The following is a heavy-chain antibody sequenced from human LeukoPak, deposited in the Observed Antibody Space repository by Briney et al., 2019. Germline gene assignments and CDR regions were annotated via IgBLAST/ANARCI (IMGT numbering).Heavy chain of an antibody. Sequence: SETLSLTCTVSGGSISSSSYYWGWIRQPPGKGLEWIGSIYHSGSTYYNPSLKSRVTISVDTSKNQFSLKLSSVTAADTAVYYCARHPRRLRSADYWGQGTLVTVSS. D-gene: IGHD5-12*01. CDR2: IYHSGST. CDR3: ARHPRRLRSADY. CDR1: GGSISSSSYY. V-gene: IGHV4-39*01. J-gene: IGHJ4*02.